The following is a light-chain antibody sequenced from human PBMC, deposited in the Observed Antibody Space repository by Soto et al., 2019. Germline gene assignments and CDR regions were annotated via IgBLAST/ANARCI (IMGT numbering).Light chain of an antibody. CDR2: EAS. CDR3: QQSHTWPRT. Sequence: EIVLTQSPGTLSLSPGERATLSCRASRSVSTFLAWYQHRPGQAPRLLISEASNRATGIPARFSGSGSGRDFTLTISSLEPGDFGFYYCQQSHTWPRTFGQGTKVEIK. J-gene: IGKJ1*01. CDR1: RSVSTF. V-gene: IGKV3-11*02.